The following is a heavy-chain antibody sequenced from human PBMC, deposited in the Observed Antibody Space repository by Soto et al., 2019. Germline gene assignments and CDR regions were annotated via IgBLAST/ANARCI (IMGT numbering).Heavy chain of an antibody. J-gene: IGHJ6*03. Sequence: SETLSLTCAVYGGSFSGYYWSWIRQPPGKGLEWIGEINHSGSTNYNPSLKSRVTISVDTSKNQFSLKLSSVTAADTAVYYCARGDSGALMVRGVIYYYYYMDVWGKGTTVTVSS. CDR3: ARGDSGALMVRGVIYYYYYMDV. CDR2: INHSGST. CDR1: GGSFSGYY. V-gene: IGHV4-34*01. D-gene: IGHD3-10*01.